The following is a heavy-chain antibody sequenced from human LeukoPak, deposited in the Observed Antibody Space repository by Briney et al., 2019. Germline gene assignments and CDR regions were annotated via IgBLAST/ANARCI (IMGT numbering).Heavy chain of an antibody. V-gene: IGHV3-23*01. CDR3: ANTYDSGSYDFDY. CDR1: GFTFNSYA. Sequence: GGSLRLSCAAPGFTFNSYAMNWVRQAPGRGLEWVSFISGISLSIYYADSVKGRFTISRDNSKNTLYLQMNSLRAEDTAVYYWANTYDSGSYDFDYWGQGTLVTVSS. CDR2: ISGISLSI. J-gene: IGHJ4*02. D-gene: IGHD5-12*01.